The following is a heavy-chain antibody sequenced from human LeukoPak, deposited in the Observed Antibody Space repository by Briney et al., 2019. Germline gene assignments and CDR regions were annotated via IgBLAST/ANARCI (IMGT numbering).Heavy chain of an antibody. V-gene: IGHV4-4*07. CDR1: GGSISSYY. Sequence: SETLSLTCTVSGGSISSYYWSWIRQPAGKGLEWIGRIYTSGSTNYNPSLKSRVTMSVDTSKNQFSLKLSSVTAADTAVYYCAREFSSYYDSSGYYYGWYFDLWGRGTLVTVSS. CDR3: AREFSSYYDSSGYYYGWYFDL. J-gene: IGHJ2*01. D-gene: IGHD3-22*01. CDR2: IYTSGST.